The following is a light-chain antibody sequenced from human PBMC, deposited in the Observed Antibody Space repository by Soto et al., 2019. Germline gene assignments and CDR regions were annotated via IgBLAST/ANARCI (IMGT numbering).Light chain of an antibody. CDR2: GAS. CDR3: QHFGGTTFT. J-gene: IGKJ5*01. Sequence: EIVLTQYPGTLYLSPGEGATLSCRASQSVSSSYIAWYQQRPGQTLSLLIYGASTRATGIPDRFSGSGSGTHFTLTISRLEPGDFAVYYCQHFGGTTFTFGQGTRLEIK. V-gene: IGKV3-20*01. CDR1: QSVSSSY.